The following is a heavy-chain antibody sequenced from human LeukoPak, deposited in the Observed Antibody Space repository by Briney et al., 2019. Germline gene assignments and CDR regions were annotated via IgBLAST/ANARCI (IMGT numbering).Heavy chain of an antibody. J-gene: IGHJ5*02. D-gene: IGHD5-24*01. Sequence: PSETLSLTCTVSGGSISSYYWSWIRQPAGKGLEWIGRIYTSGSTNYNPSLKSRVTISVDTSKNQFSLKLSSVTAADTAVYYCAREIVEMATMDWFDPWGQGTLVTVSS. CDR3: AREIVEMATMDWFDP. CDR2: IYTSGST. V-gene: IGHV4-4*07. CDR1: GGSISSYY.